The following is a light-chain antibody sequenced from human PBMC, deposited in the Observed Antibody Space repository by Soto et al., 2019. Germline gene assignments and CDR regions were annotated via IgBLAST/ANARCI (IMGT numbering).Light chain of an antibody. CDR3: QVWDSSSDVV. V-gene: IGLV3-21*04. Sequence: SYELTQPHSVSVAPGKSARITGGGNNIGSKSVHWYQQKPGQAPVLVIYYDSDRPSGIPERFSGSNSGNTATLTISRVEAGHEADYYCQVWDSSSDVVFGGGTKLTVL. CDR1: NIGSKS. J-gene: IGLJ2*01. CDR2: YDS.